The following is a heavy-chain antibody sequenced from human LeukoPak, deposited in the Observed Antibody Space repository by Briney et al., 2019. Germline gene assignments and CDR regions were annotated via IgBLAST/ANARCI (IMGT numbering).Heavy chain of an antibody. J-gene: IGHJ6*02. CDR1: GFTFTSHD. CDR2: MNPNSGNT. CDR3: ASLVSPYILGAEKGMDV. V-gene: IGHV1-8*01. D-gene: IGHD3-16*01. Sequence: ASVKVSCKASGFTFTSHDYNWVRQATGQGLEWMGWMNPNSGNTGYAQKFQGRVTMTRNTSISTAYMELSSLRSEDTAVYYCASLVSPYILGAEKGMDVWGQGTTVTVSS.